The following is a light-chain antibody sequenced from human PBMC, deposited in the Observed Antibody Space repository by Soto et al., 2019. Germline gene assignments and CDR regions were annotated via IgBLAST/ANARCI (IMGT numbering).Light chain of an antibody. CDR3: QQTYIIPQT. V-gene: IGKV1-39*01. Sequence: DIQLTQSPSSLSASVGDRVIITCRASQSITTFLNWYQQKPGKAPNLLIYETSSLQTGVPSRFSGDGSGTGFTLTISSLQPEDYATYYCQQTYIIPQTFGQGTKVEIK. CDR1: QSITTF. CDR2: ETS. J-gene: IGKJ2*01.